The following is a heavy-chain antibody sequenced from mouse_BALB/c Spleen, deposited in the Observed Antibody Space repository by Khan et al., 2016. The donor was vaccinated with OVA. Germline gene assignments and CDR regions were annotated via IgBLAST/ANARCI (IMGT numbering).Heavy chain of an antibody. J-gene: IGHJ4*01. D-gene: IGHD2-1*01. V-gene: IGHV2-6-7*01. Sequence: QMQLEESGPGLVAPSQSLSITCTVSGFSLTGYGVNWVRQPPGKGLEWLGMIWGDGSSAYYSAIKSRLIISKDNSTSHAFLKLISLQTDDTARYCSGRADYGNYREAVDYWGQGTSVTVSS. CDR2: IWGDGSS. CDR3: GRADYGNYREAVDY. CDR1: GFSLTGYG.